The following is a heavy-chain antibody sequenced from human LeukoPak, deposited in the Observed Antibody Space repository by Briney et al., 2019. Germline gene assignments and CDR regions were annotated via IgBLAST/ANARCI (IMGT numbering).Heavy chain of an antibody. CDR2: ISSSGSTI. J-gene: IGHJ6*04. Sequence: GGSLRLSCAASGFTFSSYEMNWVRQAPGKGLEWVSYISSSGSTIYYADSVKGRFTISRDNAKNSLYLQMNSLRAEDTAVYYCAELGITMIGGVLGKGTTVTISS. V-gene: IGHV3-48*03. CDR1: GFTFSSYE. CDR3: AELGITMIGGV. D-gene: IGHD3-10*02.